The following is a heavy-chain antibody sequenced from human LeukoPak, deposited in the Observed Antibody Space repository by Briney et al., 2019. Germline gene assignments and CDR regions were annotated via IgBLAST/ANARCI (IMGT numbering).Heavy chain of an antibody. CDR3: APPYSGGYHGFDI. V-gene: IGHV4-39*01. J-gene: IGHJ3*02. CDR2: IYYSGST. D-gene: IGHD1-26*01. CDR1: GGSISSSSYY. Sequence: PSETLSLTCTVSGGSISSSSYYWGWIRQPPGKGLEWIGSIYYSGSTYYNPSLKSLVTISVDTSKNQSSLKLSSVTAADTAVYSRAPPYSGGYHGFDIWGQGTMVTVSP.